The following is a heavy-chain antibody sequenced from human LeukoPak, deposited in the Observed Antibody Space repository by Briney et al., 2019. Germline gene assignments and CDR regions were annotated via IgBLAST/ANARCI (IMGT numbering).Heavy chain of an antibody. V-gene: IGHV1-2*02. Sequence: ASVKVSCKASGYTFTGYYLHWVRQAPGQGLEWMGWIKCNSGDTNYAQKFQGRVTMTRDTSISTAYMELSRLRSDDTAVYYCARGLPAAIRSPPDYWGQGTLVTVSS. CDR3: ARGLPAAIRSPPDY. D-gene: IGHD2-2*02. CDR1: GYTFTGYY. J-gene: IGHJ4*02. CDR2: IKCNSGDT.